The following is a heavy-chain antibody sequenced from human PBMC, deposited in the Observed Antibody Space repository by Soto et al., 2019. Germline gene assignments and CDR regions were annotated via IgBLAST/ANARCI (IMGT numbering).Heavy chain of an antibody. V-gene: IGHV3-9*01. CDR2: ISWNSDSI. D-gene: IGHD3-10*01. CDR1: GFTFDDYA. J-gene: IGHJ3*01. Sequence: EVQLVESGGGLVQPGRSLRLSCAASGFTFDDYAMHWVRQAPGKGLEWVSGISWNSDSIGYGDSVKGRFTISRDNAKNSLYLQMNSLRPEDTALYYCAKDMSDYYGSGTYQDGLDVWGQGTMVTVSS. CDR3: AKDMSDYYGSGTYQDGLDV.